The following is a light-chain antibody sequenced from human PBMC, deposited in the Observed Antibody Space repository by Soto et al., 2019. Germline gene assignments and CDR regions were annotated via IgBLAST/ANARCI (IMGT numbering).Light chain of an antibody. CDR3: ETWDNNTYV. Sequence: QPVLTQSSSASASLGSSVKLTCTLSSGHSSHIIAWHQQQPGKAPRYLMKLEGSGSYNKGSGVPDRFSGSSSGADRYLTISNLQSEDEADYYCETWDNNTYVFGTGTKVTVL. CDR2: LEGSGSY. J-gene: IGLJ1*01. V-gene: IGLV4-60*03. CDR1: SGHSSHI.